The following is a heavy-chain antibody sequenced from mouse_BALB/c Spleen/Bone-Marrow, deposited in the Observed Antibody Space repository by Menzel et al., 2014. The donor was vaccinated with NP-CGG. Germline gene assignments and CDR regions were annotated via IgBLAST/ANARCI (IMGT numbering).Heavy chain of an antibody. Sequence: QVQLKESGPELVKPGASVKISCKASGYAFSSSWMNWVKQRPGQGLEWIGRIYPGDGDTNYNGKFKGKATLTADKSSSTAYMQLSSLTSVGSAVYFCARDGYGKRNYFDYWGQGTTLTVSS. CDR2: IYPGDGDT. D-gene: IGHD2-1*01. J-gene: IGHJ2*01. CDR1: GYAFSSSW. CDR3: ARDGYGKRNYFDY. V-gene: IGHV1-82*01.